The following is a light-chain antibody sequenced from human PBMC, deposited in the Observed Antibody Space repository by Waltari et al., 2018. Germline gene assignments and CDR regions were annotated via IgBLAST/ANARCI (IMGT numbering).Light chain of an antibody. J-gene: IGLJ1*01. CDR1: RGSIASTF. Sequence: NFILTQPHSVSESPGQTVTISCTRTRGSIASTFVLWYHQRPGSAPTSVIYESNQRPSAVPDRFSGSIDSSSNSASLTISGLMIEDEADYYCQSYDSSNLGLYVFGTGTKVTVL. V-gene: IGLV6-57*04. CDR2: ESN. CDR3: QSYDSSNLGLYV.